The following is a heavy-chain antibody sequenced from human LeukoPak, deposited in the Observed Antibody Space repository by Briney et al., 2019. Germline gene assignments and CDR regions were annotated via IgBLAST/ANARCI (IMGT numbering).Heavy chain of an antibody. V-gene: IGHV1-24*01. Sequence: ASVKVSCKVSGYTLTELSMHWVRQAPGKGLEWMGGFDPEDGVTIYAQKFQGRATMTEDTSTDTAYMELSSLRSEDTAVYYCATAPYDSSGFDYWGQGTLVTVSS. CDR2: FDPEDGVT. CDR1: GYTLTELS. J-gene: IGHJ4*02. D-gene: IGHD3-22*01. CDR3: ATAPYDSSGFDY.